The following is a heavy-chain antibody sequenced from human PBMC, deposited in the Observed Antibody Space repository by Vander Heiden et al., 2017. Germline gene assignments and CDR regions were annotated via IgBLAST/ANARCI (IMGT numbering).Heavy chain of an antibody. J-gene: IGHJ2*01. CDR1: GSTFTDYY. V-gene: IGHV1-2*02. Sequence: QVQLVQSGAEVKSPGASVKVSCRASGSTFTDYYFHWVRQAPGQGFERVGWINPESGGANYAQKFEGRVTLSRDTSTNTVYMDLSGLRHDDTAVYYCARASQYGYWYLDLCGRGTRVTVS. CDR3: ARASQYGYWYLDL. D-gene: IGHD3-10*01. CDR2: INPESGGA.